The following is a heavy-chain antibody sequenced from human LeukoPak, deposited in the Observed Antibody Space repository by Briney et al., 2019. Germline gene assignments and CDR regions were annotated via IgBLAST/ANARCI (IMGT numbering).Heavy chain of an antibody. CDR1: GGSISSHY. D-gene: IGHD6-13*01. CDR3: ARDTPGSQEGIDY. V-gene: IGHV4-59*11. Sequence: SETLSLTCTVSGGSISSHYWSWIRQPPGKGLEWIGYIYYSGSTNYNPSLKSRVTISVDTSKNQFSLKLSSVTAADTAVYYCARDTPGSQEGIDYWGQGTLVTVSS. J-gene: IGHJ4*02. CDR2: IYYSGST.